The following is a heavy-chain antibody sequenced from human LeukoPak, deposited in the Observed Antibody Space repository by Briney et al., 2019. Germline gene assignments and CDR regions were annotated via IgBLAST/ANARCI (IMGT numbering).Heavy chain of an antibody. Sequence: ASVKVPCKASGGTFSSYSISWVRQAPGQGLEWLGGIIPIFGTANYAQKFQGRVTITTDESTSTAYMELSSLRSEDTAVYYCARDHPAYSSSSVLGHWGQGTLVTVSS. CDR3: ARDHPAYSSSSVLGH. CDR1: GGTFSSYS. J-gene: IGHJ4*02. CDR2: IIPIFGTA. V-gene: IGHV1-69*05. D-gene: IGHD6-6*01.